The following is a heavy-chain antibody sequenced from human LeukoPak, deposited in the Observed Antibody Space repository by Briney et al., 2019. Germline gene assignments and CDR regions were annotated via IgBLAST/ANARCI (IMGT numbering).Heavy chain of an antibody. J-gene: IGHJ4*02. CDR3: ARAILGYSGSYRYFDY. V-gene: IGHV3-7*01. CDR1: GFTFSSYW. Sequence: PGGSLRLSCAASGFTFSSYWMSWVRQAPGKGLEWVANIKQDGSEKYYVDSVKGRFTISRDNAKNSLFLQMNSLRAEDTAVYYCARAILGYSGSYRYFDYWGQGTLVTVSS. D-gene: IGHD1-26*01. CDR2: IKQDGSEK.